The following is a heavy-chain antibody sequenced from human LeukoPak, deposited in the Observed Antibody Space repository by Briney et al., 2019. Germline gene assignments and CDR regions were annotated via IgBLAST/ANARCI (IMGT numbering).Heavy chain of an antibody. V-gene: IGHV3-21*01. Sequence: GGSLRLSCAASGFTFSSYSMNWVRQAPGRGLEWVSSIRFTGSYIYYADSVKGRFTISRDDAKNLLSLQMISLRVEDTAVYYRTRAGPRREGYNSDYWGQGTLVTVSS. D-gene: IGHD5-24*01. CDR2: IRFTGSYI. J-gene: IGHJ4*02. CDR1: GFTFSSYS. CDR3: TRAGPRREGYNSDY.